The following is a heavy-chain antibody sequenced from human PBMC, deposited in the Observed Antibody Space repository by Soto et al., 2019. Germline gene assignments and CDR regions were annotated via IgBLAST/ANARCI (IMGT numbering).Heavy chain of an antibody. V-gene: IGHV4-31*01. D-gene: IGHD4-17*01. CDR3: ARDADYGGSRGGMDV. Sequence: QVRLEEPGPGLVKPSETLSLICSVSGGSVNNADYFWSWIRHHPEYGLEWIGYIYSSGSTRYNPSFKTLTTLSIVTSKNQSSLRLNSVTVADTAVYFCARDADYGGSRGGMDVWGRGTTVTVSS. CDR1: GGSVNNADYF. J-gene: IGHJ6*02. CDR2: IYSSGST.